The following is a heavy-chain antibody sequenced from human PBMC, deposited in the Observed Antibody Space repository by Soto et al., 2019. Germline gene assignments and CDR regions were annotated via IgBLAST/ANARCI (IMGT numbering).Heavy chain of an antibody. CDR2: ISAYNGNT. Sequence: ASVKVSCKASGYTFTSYGISWVRQAPGQGLEWVGWISAYNGNTNYAQKLQGRVTMTTDTSTSTAYMELRSLRSDDTAVYYCARRSTFGEHFDYWGQGTLVTVSS. D-gene: IGHD3-3*01. CDR3: ARRSTFGEHFDY. J-gene: IGHJ4*02. CDR1: GYTFTSYG. V-gene: IGHV1-18*01.